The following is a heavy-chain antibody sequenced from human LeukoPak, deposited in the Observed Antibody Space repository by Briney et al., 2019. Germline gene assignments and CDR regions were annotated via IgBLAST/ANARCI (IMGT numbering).Heavy chain of an antibody. CDR2: IFYTGSA. CDR1: GVSINNGRYY. CDR3: ARRGIAAAAHFDF. V-gene: IGHV4-39*01. J-gene: IGHJ4*02. Sequence: SETLSLTCTVSGVSINNGRYYWGWIRQPPGRRLEWIGSIFYTGSAHYHPSFESRVVITIDTANNQFSLRPPSVTAADTAVYFCARRGIAAAAHFDFWGQGSLVTVSS. D-gene: IGHD6-25*01.